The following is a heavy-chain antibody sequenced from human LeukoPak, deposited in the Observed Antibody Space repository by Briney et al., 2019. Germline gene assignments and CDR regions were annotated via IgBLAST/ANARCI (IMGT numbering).Heavy chain of an antibody. Sequence: GGSLRLSCAASGFTFSSYAMSWVRQAPGKGLEWVSVISVGGGGTTYADSVKGRFTISRGNSKNTLYLQMNSLGAEDTAVYYCAGSSSWYYFKYWGQGTLVTVSS. CDR2: ISVGGGGT. V-gene: IGHV3-23*01. J-gene: IGHJ4*02. CDR1: GFTFSSYA. D-gene: IGHD6-13*01. CDR3: AGSSSWYYFKY.